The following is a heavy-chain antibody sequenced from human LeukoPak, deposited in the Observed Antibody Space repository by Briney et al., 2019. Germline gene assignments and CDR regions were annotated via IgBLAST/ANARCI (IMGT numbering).Heavy chain of an antibody. CDR2: IKQDGSEK. V-gene: IGHV3-7*01. D-gene: IGHD4-17*01. Sequence: PGGSLRLSCAASGFTVSSRYVSWVRQAPGKGLEWVANIKQDGSEKYYVDSVKGRFSISRDNAKNSLYLQMNGLRAEDTAVYYCAREEYGDHLWWWGQGTPVTVSS. CDR1: GFTVSSRY. J-gene: IGHJ4*02. CDR3: AREEYGDHLWW.